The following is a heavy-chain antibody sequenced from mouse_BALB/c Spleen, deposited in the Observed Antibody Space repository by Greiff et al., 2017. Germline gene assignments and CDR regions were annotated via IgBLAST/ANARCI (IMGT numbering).Heavy chain of an antibody. Sequence: EVKLEESGPGLVKPSQTVSLTCTVTGISITTGNYRWSWIRQFPGNKLEWIGYIYYSGTITYNPSLTSRTTITRDTSKNQFFLEMNSLTAEDTATYYCARDETFYAMDYWGQGTSVTVSS. CDR3: ARDETFYAMDY. CDR2: IYYSGTI. CDR1: GISITTGNYR. J-gene: IGHJ4*01. D-gene: IGHD3-2*01. V-gene: IGHV3-5*02.